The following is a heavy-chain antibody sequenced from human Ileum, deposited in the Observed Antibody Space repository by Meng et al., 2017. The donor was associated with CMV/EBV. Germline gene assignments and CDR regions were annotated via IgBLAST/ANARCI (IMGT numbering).Heavy chain of an antibody. CDR2: TRNKANSYTT. V-gene: IGHV3-72*01. Sequence: GESLKISCAASGFTFSDHYMDWVRQAPGKGLEWVGRTRNKANSYTTEYAASVKGRFTISRDDSKNSLYLQMNSLKTEDTAVYYCARVGIAVAGTDYWGQGTLVTVSS. D-gene: IGHD6-19*01. CDR3: ARVGIAVAGTDY. J-gene: IGHJ4*02. CDR1: GFTFSDHY.